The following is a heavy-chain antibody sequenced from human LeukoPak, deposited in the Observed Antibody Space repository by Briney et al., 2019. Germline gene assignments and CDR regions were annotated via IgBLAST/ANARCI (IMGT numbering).Heavy chain of an antibody. CDR2: IYYSGST. CDR1: GGSISSYY. V-gene: IGHV4-59*01. Sequence: PSETLSLTCTVSGGSISSYYWSWMRQPPGKGLEWIGYIYYSGSTNYNPSLKSRVTISVDTSKNQFSLKLSSVTAADTAVYYCARESRGWYGGNSEAFDYWGQGTLVTVSS. J-gene: IGHJ4*02. D-gene: IGHD4-23*01. CDR3: ARESRGWYGGNSEAFDY.